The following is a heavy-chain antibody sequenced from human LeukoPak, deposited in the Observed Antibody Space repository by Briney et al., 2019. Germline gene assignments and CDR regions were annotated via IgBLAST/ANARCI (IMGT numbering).Heavy chain of an antibody. V-gene: IGHV3-74*01. CDR1: GFTVSSNY. CDR3: AREVGTTFDDNWFDP. J-gene: IGHJ5*02. Sequence: GGSLRLSCAASGFTVSSNYMSWVRQAPGKGLVWVSRINTDGSSTSYADSVKGRFTISRDNAKNTLYLQMNSLRAEDTAVYYCAREVGTTFDDNWFDPWGQGTLVTVSS. D-gene: IGHD4-11*01. CDR2: INTDGSST.